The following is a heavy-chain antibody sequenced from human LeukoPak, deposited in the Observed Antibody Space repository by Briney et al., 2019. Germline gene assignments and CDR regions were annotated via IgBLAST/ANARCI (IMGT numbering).Heavy chain of an antibody. Sequence: GGSLRLSCASSGFAFSDFEMNWVRQAPGKGLEWVSYISSSGSIIYYADSVKGRFTISRDNAKRSLFLQMNSLRVEDTAVYYCARTMWGFDYWGQGTLATVSS. V-gene: IGHV3-48*03. D-gene: IGHD7-27*01. J-gene: IGHJ4*02. CDR1: GFAFSDFE. CDR3: ARTMWGFDY. CDR2: ISSSGSII.